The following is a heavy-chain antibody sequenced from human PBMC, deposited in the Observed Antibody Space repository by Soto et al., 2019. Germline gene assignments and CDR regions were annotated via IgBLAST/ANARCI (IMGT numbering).Heavy chain of an antibody. V-gene: IGHV4-39*01. J-gene: IGHJ3*02. Sequence: SETLSLTCTVSGGSISSSSYYWGWIRQPPGKGLEWIGSIYYSGSTYYNPSLKSRVTISVDTSKNQFSLKLSSVTAADTAVYYCARPSYYYDSSGYYHEAFDIWGQGTMVTVSS. CDR3: ARPSYYYDSSGYYHEAFDI. CDR2: IYYSGST. CDR1: GGSISSSSYY. D-gene: IGHD3-22*01.